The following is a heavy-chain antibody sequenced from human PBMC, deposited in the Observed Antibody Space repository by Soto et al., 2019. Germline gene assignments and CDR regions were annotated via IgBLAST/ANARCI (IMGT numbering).Heavy chain of an antibody. CDR1: GGTFTSYA. J-gene: IGHJ4*02. CDR3: ARDCMVRGFSGY. CDR2: INAGNSDT. V-gene: IGHV1-3*01. D-gene: IGHD3-10*01. Sequence: ASVKVSCKASGGTFTSYAMHWVRQAPGQRLEWMGWINAGNSDTTYSQKFQGRVTMTSDTYASTAYMELSSLRSDDTAVYYCARDCMVRGFSGYWGQGTLVTVSS.